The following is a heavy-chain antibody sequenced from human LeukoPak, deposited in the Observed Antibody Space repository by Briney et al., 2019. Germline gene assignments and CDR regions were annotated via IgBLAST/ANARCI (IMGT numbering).Heavy chain of an antibody. CDR1: GFTFSSYS. V-gene: IGHV3-21*01. J-gene: IGHJ4*02. Sequence: GGSLRLSRAASGFTFSSYSMNWVRQAPGKGLEWVSSISSSSSYIYYADSVKGRFTISRDNAKNSLYLQMNSLRAEDTAVYYCARGVDFWSGYYNEGFDYWGQGTLVTVSS. CDR3: ARGVDFWSGYYNEGFDY. D-gene: IGHD3-3*01. CDR2: ISSSSSYI.